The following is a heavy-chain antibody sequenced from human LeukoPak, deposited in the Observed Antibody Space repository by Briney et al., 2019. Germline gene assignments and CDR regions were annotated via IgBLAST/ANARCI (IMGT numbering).Heavy chain of an antibody. V-gene: IGHV4-59*01. CDR1: GGSISSYY. CDR3: ARDTGYCSSTSCYGNDALDI. D-gene: IGHD2-2*01. J-gene: IGHJ3*02. CDR2: IYYSGST. Sequence: PSETLSLTCTVSGGSISSYYWSWIRQPPGKGLEWIGYIYYSGSTNYNPSLKSRVTISVDTSKNQFSLKLSSVTAADTAVYYCARDTGYCSSTSCYGNDALDIWGQGTMVTVSS.